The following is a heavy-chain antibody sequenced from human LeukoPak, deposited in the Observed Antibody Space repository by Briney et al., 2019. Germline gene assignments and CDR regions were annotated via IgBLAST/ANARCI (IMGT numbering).Heavy chain of an antibody. Sequence: PGGSLRLSCAASGFIFSSYAMSWVRQDPGKGLEWVSAISGGGDSTFYADSVKGRFTISRDNSKNTLYLQMSSLRAEDTAIYYCAKEEYSTRYYYYGMDVWGQGTTVTVSS. J-gene: IGHJ6*02. V-gene: IGHV3-23*01. CDR1: GFIFSSYA. CDR2: ISGGGDST. CDR3: AKEEYSTRYYYYGMDV. D-gene: IGHD2-2*01.